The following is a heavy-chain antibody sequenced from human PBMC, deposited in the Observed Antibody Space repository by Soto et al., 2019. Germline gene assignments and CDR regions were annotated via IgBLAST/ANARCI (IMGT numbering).Heavy chain of an antibody. V-gene: IGHV5-10-1*01. J-gene: IGHJ3*02. D-gene: IGHD6-19*01. CDR3: ARFLIAVAGKDGAFDI. Sequence: PGESLKISCKGSGYSFTSYWISWVRQMPGKGLEWMGRIDPSDSYTNYSPSFQGHVTISADKSISTAYLQWSSLKASDTAMYYCARFLIAVAGKDGAFDIWGQGTVVPVSS. CDR1: GYSFTSYW. CDR2: IDPSDSYT.